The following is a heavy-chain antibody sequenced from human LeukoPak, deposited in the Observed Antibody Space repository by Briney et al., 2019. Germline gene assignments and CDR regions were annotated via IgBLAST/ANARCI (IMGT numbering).Heavy chain of an antibody. CDR1: GFTFSSYA. V-gene: IGHV3-23*01. CDR3: ARPSFGVRLVTNYFDY. D-gene: IGHD3-9*01. CDR2: ISGSGGST. J-gene: IGHJ4*02. Sequence: GGSLRPSCAASGFTFSSYAMSWVRQAPGKGLEWVSAISGSGGSTYYADSVKGRFTISRDNSKNTLYLQMNSLRAEDTAVYYCARPSFGVRLVTNYFDYWGQGTLVTVSS.